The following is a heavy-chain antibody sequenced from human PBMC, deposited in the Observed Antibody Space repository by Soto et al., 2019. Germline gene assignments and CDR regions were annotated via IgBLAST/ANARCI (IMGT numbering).Heavy chain of an antibody. Sequence: SETLSLTCTVSGGSVSNDNFYWSWIRQPPGKGLEWIGYVHSSGITNYNPSLKRRVTISVDTSRNQFSLRLSSVTAADTAVYYCARGLTMGQLPSHFDHWGQGTLVTVS. V-gene: IGHV4-61*01. CDR3: ARGLTMGQLPSHFDH. D-gene: IGHD3-16*01. J-gene: IGHJ5*02. CDR2: VHSSGIT. CDR1: GGSVSNDNFY.